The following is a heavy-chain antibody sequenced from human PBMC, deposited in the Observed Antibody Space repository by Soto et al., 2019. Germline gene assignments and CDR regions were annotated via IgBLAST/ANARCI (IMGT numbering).Heavy chain of an antibody. Sequence: SETLSLTCTVSGGSVSNDNFYWSWIRQPPGKGLEWIGYVHSSGITNYNPSLKRRVTISVDTSRNQFSLRLSSVTAADTAVYYCARGLTMGQLPSHFDHWGQGTLVTVS. V-gene: IGHV4-61*01. CDR3: ARGLTMGQLPSHFDH. D-gene: IGHD3-16*01. J-gene: IGHJ5*02. CDR2: VHSSGIT. CDR1: GGSVSNDNFY.